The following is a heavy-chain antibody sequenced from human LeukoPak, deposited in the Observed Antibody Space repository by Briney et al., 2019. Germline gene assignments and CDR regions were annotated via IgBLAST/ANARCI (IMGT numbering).Heavy chain of an antibody. CDR2: IKQDGSEK. D-gene: IGHD6-13*01. J-gene: IGHJ4*02. CDR3: ARGHSSSWSYSPD. Sequence: GGSLRLSCAASGFTFSSYWMSWVRQAPGKGLEWVANIKQDGSEKYYVDSVKGRFTISRDNAKNSLYLQMNSLRAEDTAVYYCARGHSSSWSYSPDRGQGTLVTVSS. V-gene: IGHV3-7*01. CDR1: GFTFSSYW.